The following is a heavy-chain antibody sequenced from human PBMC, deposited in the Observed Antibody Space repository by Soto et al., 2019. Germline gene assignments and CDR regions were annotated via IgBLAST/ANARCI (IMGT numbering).Heavy chain of an antibody. Sequence: QVHLVQSGAEVKKPGASVKVSCKASGYTFSDYYMHWVRQAPGQGLEWMGIISPSGGSTEFAQKLQGRITMTRDTSTNTVYMDLSSLTSEDSAIYYCTSPASGTPRGFDYWGQGTLVTVSS. CDR1: GYTFSDYY. J-gene: IGHJ4*02. V-gene: IGHV1-46*01. CDR3: TSPASGTPRGFDY. CDR2: ISPSGGST. D-gene: IGHD6-13*01.